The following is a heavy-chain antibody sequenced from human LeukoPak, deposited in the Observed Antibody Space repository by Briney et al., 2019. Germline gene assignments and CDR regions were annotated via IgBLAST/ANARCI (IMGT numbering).Heavy chain of an antibody. J-gene: IGHJ4*02. CDR2: INHSGST. D-gene: IGHD6-19*01. V-gene: IGHV4-34*01. CDR3: ARGRYSSGWYSGPYCFDY. CDR1: GGSFSGYY. Sequence: SETLSLTCAVYGGSFSGYYWCWIRQPPGKGLEWIGEINHSGSTNYNPSLKSRVTISVDTSKNQFSLKLSSVTAADTAVYYCARGRYSSGWYSGPYCFDYWGQGTLVTVSS.